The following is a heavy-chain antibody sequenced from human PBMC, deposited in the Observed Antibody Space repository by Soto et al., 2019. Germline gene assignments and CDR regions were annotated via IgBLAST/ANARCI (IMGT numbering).Heavy chain of an antibody. D-gene: IGHD4-17*01. J-gene: IGHJ4*02. V-gene: IGHV1-3*01. Sequence: QVQLVQSGAEVKKPGASVKVSCKASGYTFTSYAMHWVRQSPGQSLEWMGLINAGNGNTQYSQKFQGRVTITRDTAASTAYMELSSLRSEDTAVYYCARDRVGGSTVTTKGDYFDYWGQGTLVTVSS. CDR1: GYTFTSYA. CDR2: INAGNGNT. CDR3: ARDRVGGSTVTTKGDYFDY.